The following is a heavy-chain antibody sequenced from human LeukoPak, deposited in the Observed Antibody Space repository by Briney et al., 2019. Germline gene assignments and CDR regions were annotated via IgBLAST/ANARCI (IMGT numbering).Heavy chain of an antibody. CDR3: ARQRGGYSFDY. Sequence: GESLKISCRGSGYSFTTYWIGWGRQMPGKGLEWMGIIYPGDSDTRYSPSFQGQVTISADKSISTAYLQWSSLRASDTAMYYCARQRGGYSFDYWGQGTLVTVSS. V-gene: IGHV5-51*01. CDR2: IYPGDSDT. D-gene: IGHD5-18*01. J-gene: IGHJ4*02. CDR1: GYSFTTYW.